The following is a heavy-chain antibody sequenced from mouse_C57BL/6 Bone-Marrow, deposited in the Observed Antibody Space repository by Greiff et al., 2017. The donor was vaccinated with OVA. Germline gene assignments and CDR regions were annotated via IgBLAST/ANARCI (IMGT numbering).Heavy chain of an antibody. CDR1: GFTFSSYG. Sequence: DVMLVESGGDLVKPGGSLKLSCAASGFTFSSYGMSWVRQTPDKRLEWVATISSGGSYTYYPDSVKGRFTISRDNAKNTLYLQMSSLKSEDTAMYYCARGGSRGDYAMDYWGQGTSVTVSS. CDR2: ISSGGSYT. CDR3: ARGGSRGDYAMDY. J-gene: IGHJ4*01. V-gene: IGHV5-6*02. D-gene: IGHD1-1*01.